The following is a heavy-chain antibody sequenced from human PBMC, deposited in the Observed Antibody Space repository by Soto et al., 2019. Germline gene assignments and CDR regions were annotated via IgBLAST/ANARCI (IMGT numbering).Heavy chain of an antibody. J-gene: IGHJ4*02. CDR3: ATRRGFGRGYTTDY. CDR2: INHSGST. V-gene: IGHV4-34*01. Sequence: QVQLQQWGAGLLKPSETLSLTCAVYGGSFSGYYWSWIRQPPGKGLEWIGEINHSGSTNYNPSLKSRVTISVDTSKNQFSLKLSSVTAAATAVYYCATRRGFGRGYTTDYWGQGTLVTVSS. D-gene: IGHD3-3*01. CDR1: GGSFSGYY.